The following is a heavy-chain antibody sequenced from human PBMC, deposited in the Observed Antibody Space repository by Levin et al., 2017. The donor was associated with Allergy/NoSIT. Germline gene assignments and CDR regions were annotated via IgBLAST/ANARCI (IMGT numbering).Heavy chain of an antibody. D-gene: IGHD2-15*01. J-gene: IGHJ4*02. CDR3: ASGPLVVAATRFDY. V-gene: IGHV4-39*01. CDR1: GGSISSSSYY. Sequence: SETLSLTCTVSGGSISSSSYYWGWIRQPPGKGLEWIGSIYYSGSTYYNPSLKSRVTISVDTSKNQFSLKLSSVTAADTAVYYCASGPLVVAATRFDYWGQGTLVTVSS. CDR2: IYYSGST.